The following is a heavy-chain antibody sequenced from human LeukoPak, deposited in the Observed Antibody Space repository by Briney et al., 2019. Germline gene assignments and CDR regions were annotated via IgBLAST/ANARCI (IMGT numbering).Heavy chain of an antibody. CDR3: ASQGGQQLVTFSYYYMDV. J-gene: IGHJ6*03. D-gene: IGHD6-13*01. CDR2: IIPIFGTA. V-gene: IGHV1-69*05. Sequence: ASVKVSCKASGGTFSSYAISWVRQAPGQGLEWMGGIIPIFGTANYAQKFQGRVTITTDESTSTAYMELSSLRSEDTAVYYCASQGGQQLVTFSYYYMDVWGKGTTVTVSS. CDR1: GGTFSSYA.